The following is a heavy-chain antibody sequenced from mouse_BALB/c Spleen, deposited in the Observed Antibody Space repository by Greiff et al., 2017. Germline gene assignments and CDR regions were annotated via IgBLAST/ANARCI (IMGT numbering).Heavy chain of an antibody. V-gene: IGHV2-9*02. D-gene: IGHD2-5*01. J-gene: IGHJ4*01. CDR1: GFSLTSYG. CDR3: DRDHGYSNYAKAY. Sequence: VHLVESGPGLVAPSQSLSITCTVSGFSLTSYGVYWVRQPPGTGLEWLGVIWVGGSTNYNSALMSRLFISKDNSTSQVFLQMNSLQTDNTAMYYSDRDHGYSNYAKAYESQRNSVAVSA. CDR2: IWVGGST.